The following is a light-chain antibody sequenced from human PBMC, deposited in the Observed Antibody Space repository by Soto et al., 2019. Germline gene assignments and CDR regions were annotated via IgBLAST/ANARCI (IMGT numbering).Light chain of an antibody. CDR1: QSVSNY. CDR2: DTT. J-gene: IGKJ2*01. V-gene: IGKV3-11*01. Sequence: ETLLTQSPGTLSLSPGERATLSCRASQSVSNYLAWFQQKPGQAPRLLIFDTTNRAPGTPARFSGSGSVTDCTLTISSLEPEDFAVYYCQQRRNLPYTFGQGTKLEIK. CDR3: QQRRNLPYT.